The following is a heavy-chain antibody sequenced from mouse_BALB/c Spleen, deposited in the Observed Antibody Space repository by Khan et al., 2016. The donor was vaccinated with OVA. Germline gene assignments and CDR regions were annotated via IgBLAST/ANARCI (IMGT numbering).Heavy chain of an antibody. CDR2: IWTGGST. Sequence: QVQLKQSGPGLVAPSQSLSITCTVSGFSLTSYGVHWVRQPPGKGLEWLGVIWTGGSTNYNSALMSRLSISKDNSKSQVFVKRNSLQTDDTAMYYGARYYGNYGWYFDVWGAGTTVTVSS. CDR3: ARYYGNYGWYFDV. D-gene: IGHD2-1*01. CDR1: GFSLTSYG. V-gene: IGHV2-9*02. J-gene: IGHJ1*01.